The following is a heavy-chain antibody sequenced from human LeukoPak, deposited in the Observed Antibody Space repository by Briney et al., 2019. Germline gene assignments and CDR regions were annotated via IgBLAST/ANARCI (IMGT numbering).Heavy chain of an antibody. V-gene: IGHV3-23*01. Sequence: GGSLRLSCAASGFTFSTYAMSWVRQAPGKGLEWVSVVSGTGGRTYYADSVKGRFTISRDNSKNTLYLQMNSLRAEDTAVYYCAKDRYSYGLIDYWGQGTLVTVSS. CDR3: AKDRYSYGLIDY. D-gene: IGHD5-18*01. CDR2: VSGTGGRT. J-gene: IGHJ4*02. CDR1: GFTFSTYA.